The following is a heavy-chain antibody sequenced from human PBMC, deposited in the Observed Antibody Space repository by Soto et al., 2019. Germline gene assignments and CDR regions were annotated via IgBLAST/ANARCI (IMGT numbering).Heavy chain of an antibody. CDR3: AETRVPEGGDGFDI. D-gene: IGHD2-2*01. CDR2: ITGSGGGT. J-gene: IGHJ3*02. V-gene: IGHV3-23*01. CDR1: GFTFSSYA. Sequence: EVRLLESGGGLVQPGGSLRLSCAASGFTFSSYAMSWVRQAPGKGLEWVSGITGSGGGTYYADSVKGRFTISRDNSKNTLYLQVNSLRAEDTAVYYCAETRVPEGGDGFDIWGQGTMVTVSS.